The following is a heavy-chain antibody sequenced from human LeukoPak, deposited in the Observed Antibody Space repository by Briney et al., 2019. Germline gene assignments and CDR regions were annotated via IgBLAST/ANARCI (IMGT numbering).Heavy chain of an antibody. CDR2: INHSGST. V-gene: IGHV4-34*01. CDR3: ARDSGGPHSGFEI. Sequence: PSETLSLTCAVYGGSLSGYYWSWIRQPPGKGLEWIGEINHSGSTNYNPSLKCRVTISVDTSKNQFSLKLSSVTAADTAVYYCARDSGGPHSGFEIWGQGTMVTASS. D-gene: IGHD6-19*01. CDR1: GGSLSGYY. J-gene: IGHJ3*02.